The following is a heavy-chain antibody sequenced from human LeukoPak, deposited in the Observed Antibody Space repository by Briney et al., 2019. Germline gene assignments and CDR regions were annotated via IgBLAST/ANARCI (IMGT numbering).Heavy chain of an antibody. CDR2: IYSGGST. CDR1: GFTVSSNY. CDR3: ARQTYSGSSLGY. V-gene: IGHV3-66*04. D-gene: IGHD1-26*01. J-gene: IGHJ4*02. Sequence: GGSLRLSCAASGFTVSSNYMSWVRQAPGKGLEWVSVIYSGGSTYYADSVKGRFTISRDNSKNTLYLQMNSLRAEDTAVYYCARQTYSGSSLGYWGQGTLVTVSS.